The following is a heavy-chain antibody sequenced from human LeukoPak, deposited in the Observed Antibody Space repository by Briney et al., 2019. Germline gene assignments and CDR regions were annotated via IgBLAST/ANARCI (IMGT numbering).Heavy chain of an antibody. CDR1: GFTFSSYG. D-gene: IGHD5-12*01. J-gene: IGHJ4*02. Sequence: GGSLRLSCAASGFTFSSYGMPWVRQAPGKGLEWVAVISYDGSSKYYADSVKGRFTISRDNSKNTLYLQMNSLRAEDTAVYCCAKDGDGYNFDYWGQGTLVTVSS. CDR2: ISYDGSSK. V-gene: IGHV3-30*18. CDR3: AKDGDGYNFDY.